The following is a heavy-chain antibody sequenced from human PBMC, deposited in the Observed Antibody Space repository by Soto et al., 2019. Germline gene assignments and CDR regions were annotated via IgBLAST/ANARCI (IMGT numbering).Heavy chain of an antibody. CDR1: VFTFSSYG. Sequence: PGGSLRLSCAASVFTFSSYGMHWVRQAPGKGLEWVAVIWYDGSNKYYADSVKGRFTISRDNSKNTLYLQMNSLRAGDTAVYYCARPRLELVPFYYFDYWGQGTLVTVSS. D-gene: IGHD6-13*01. CDR2: IWYDGSNK. V-gene: IGHV3-33*01. J-gene: IGHJ4*02. CDR3: ARPRLELVPFYYFDY.